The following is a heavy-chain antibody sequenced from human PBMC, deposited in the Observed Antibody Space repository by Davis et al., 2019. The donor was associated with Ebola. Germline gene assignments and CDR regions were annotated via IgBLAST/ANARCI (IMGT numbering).Heavy chain of an antibody. V-gene: IGHV4-59*08. CDR1: GGSISSYH. CDR2: IYYSGSI. CDR3: AKRKGWCSSTSCYKGGWFDP. D-gene: IGHD2-2*02. Sequence: PSETLSLTCTVSGGSISSYHWRWIRQPPGQGLEWIGYIYYSGSINYNPSLKSRVTISVDTSKNQFSLKLSSVTAADTAVYYCAKRKGWCSSTSCYKGGWFDPSGQGTLVTVSS. J-gene: IGHJ5*02.